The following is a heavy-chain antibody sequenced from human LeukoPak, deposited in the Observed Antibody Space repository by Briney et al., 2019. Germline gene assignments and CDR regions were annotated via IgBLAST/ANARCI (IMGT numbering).Heavy chain of an antibody. Sequence: GGSLRLSCAASGFTFSSYWMHWVRQAPGKGLVWVSRINTDGSSTSYADSVKGRFTISRDNAKNTLYLQMNTLRAEDTAVYYCARVSSSGWYAAYFDYWGHGTLVTVSS. J-gene: IGHJ4*01. V-gene: IGHV3-74*01. CDR2: INTDGSST. CDR3: ARVSSSGWYAAYFDY. CDR1: GFTFSSYW. D-gene: IGHD6-19*01.